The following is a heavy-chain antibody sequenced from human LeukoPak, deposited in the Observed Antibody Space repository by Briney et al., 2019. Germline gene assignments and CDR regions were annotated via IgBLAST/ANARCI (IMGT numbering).Heavy chain of an antibody. CDR1: SFTSSSYA. V-gene: IGHV3-30*08. Sequence: PGRSMRLSCSAASFTSSSYAMHCVRHAPGRGLEWVAVISYDGSNKGYADSVRGRFTISRDNSKNALYLRMNSLRAEDTAVYYCARGALYDFWSGYGVCYYYYYMDVWGKGTTVTVSS. D-gene: IGHD3-3*01. CDR2: ISYDGSNK. J-gene: IGHJ6*03. CDR3: ARGALYDFWSGYGVCYYYYYMDV.